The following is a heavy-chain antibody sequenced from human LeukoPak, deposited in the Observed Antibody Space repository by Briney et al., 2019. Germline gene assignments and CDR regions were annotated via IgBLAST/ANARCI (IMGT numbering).Heavy chain of an antibody. J-gene: IGHJ4*02. CDR2: ISSTGSTT. Sequence: GGSLRLSCVASGFTFSNYAMSWVRQAPGKGLEWVSTISSTGSTTYYVDSVKGRITISRDNSKNTLFLQMNSLGAEDTAVYYCATVRIPYGSVSSPDYWGQGTLVTVSS. V-gene: IGHV3-23*01. D-gene: IGHD3-10*01. CDR1: GFTFSNYA. CDR3: ATVRIPYGSVSSPDY.